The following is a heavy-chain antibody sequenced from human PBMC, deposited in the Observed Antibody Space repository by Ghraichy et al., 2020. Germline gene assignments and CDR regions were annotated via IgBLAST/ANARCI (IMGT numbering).Heavy chain of an antibody. J-gene: IGHJ5*02. V-gene: IGHV4-30-2*01. CDR1: GGSISSGDYS. CDR2: IHQSGST. Sequence: SETLSLTCAVSGGSISSGDYSWSWIRQPPGKGLEWIGSIHQSGSTYFNPSLASRVTISIDKPKNQLSLKLSSVTAADTAGYYCARIANWFDPWGQGTLVTVSS. CDR3: ARIANWFDP.